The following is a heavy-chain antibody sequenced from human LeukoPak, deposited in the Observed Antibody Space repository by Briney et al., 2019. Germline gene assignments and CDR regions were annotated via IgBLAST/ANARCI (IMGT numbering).Heavy chain of an antibody. CDR2: IYYSGST. CDR3: ARDFQLWPVEYAFDI. Sequence: PSETLSLTCTVSGGSISSYYWSWIRQPPGKGLEWIGYIYYSGSTNYNPSLKSRVTISVDTSKNQFSLKLSSVTAADTAVYYCARDFQLWPVEYAFDIWGQGTMVTVSS. CDR1: GGSISSYY. V-gene: IGHV4-59*01. J-gene: IGHJ3*02. D-gene: IGHD5-18*01.